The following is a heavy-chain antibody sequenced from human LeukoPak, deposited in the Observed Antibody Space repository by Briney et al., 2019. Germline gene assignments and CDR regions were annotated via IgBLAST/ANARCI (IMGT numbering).Heavy chain of an antibody. V-gene: IGHV4-31*03. CDR3: ARRVVVVAATLIDP. D-gene: IGHD2-15*01. CDR1: GGSISSGGYY. Sequence: SQTLSLTCTVSGGSISSGGYYWSWIRQHPGKGLEWIGYIYYNGSTYYNPSLKSRVTISVDTSKNQFSLKLSSVTAADTAVYYCARRVVVVAATLIDPWGQGTLVTVSS. CDR2: IYYNGST. J-gene: IGHJ5*02.